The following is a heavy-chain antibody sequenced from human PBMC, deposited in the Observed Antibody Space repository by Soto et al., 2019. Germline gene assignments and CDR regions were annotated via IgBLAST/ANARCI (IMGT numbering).Heavy chain of an antibody. CDR3: ARVRDQMLFYDYYGMDV. CDR2: ISSSSIYI. CDR1: GFTFSSYS. D-gene: IGHD2-2*01. V-gene: IGHV3-21*01. Sequence: GGSLRLSGAASGFTFSSYSMNWVRQAPGKGLEWVSSISSSSIYIYYADSVKGRFTISRDNAKNTLYLQMNSLRAEDTAVYYCARVRDQMLFYDYYGMDVCGQGTTVTLSS. J-gene: IGHJ6*02.